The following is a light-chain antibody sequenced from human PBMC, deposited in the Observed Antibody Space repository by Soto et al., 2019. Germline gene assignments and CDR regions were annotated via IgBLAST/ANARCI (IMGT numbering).Light chain of an antibody. CDR1: QSIINY. V-gene: IGKV1-39*01. CDR2: GAS. Sequence: DIQVTQSPSSLSTSIGDRVTITCRASQSIINYLNWYQQKPGKAPNLLIYGASNLQRGVPSRFSGSGSGTDFTLTISSLQPEDFATYYCQQSYNTPLTFGGGTKVDIK. CDR3: QQSYNTPLT. J-gene: IGKJ4*01.